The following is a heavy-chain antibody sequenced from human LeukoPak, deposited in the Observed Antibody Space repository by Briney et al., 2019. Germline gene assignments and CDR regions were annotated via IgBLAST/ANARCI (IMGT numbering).Heavy chain of an antibody. Sequence: SGGSLRLSCAASGFTFTNAWMYWVRQAPGKGLEWVGRIKSKTDGGTSDYAAPVTGRFTISRDDSKSTLYLEMNSLKTEDTGVYYCSTLWYGAWGQGTLVTVSS. CDR3: STLWYGA. D-gene: IGHD3-10*01. J-gene: IGHJ5*02. CDR1: GFTFTNAW. CDR2: IKSKTDGGTS. V-gene: IGHV3-15*01.